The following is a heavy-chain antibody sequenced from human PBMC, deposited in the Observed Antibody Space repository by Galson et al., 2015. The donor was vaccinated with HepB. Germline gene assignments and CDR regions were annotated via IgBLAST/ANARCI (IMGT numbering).Heavy chain of an antibody. CDR3: TTLGYCSSTSCYAGYYYYYGMDV. CDR1: GFTFSNAW. V-gene: IGHV3-15*01. Sequence: LRLSCAASGFTFSNAWMSWVRQAPGKGLEWVGRIKSKTDGGTTDYAAPVKGRFTISRDDSKNTLYLQMNSLKTEDTAVYYCTTLGYCSSTSCYAGYYYYYGMDVWGQGTTVTVSS. CDR2: IKSKTDGGTT. J-gene: IGHJ6*02. D-gene: IGHD2-2*01.